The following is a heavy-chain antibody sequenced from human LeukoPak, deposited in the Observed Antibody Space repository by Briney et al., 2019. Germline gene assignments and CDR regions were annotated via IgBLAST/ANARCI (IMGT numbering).Heavy chain of an antibody. Sequence: GGSLRLSCAASEFDFSSYSMNWARQAPGKVLEWVSTISSDSSDTYYADSMKGRITISRDNGKKSLYLQINSLRVEDTAVYYCARDSFYCRGGSCYSSKGIFEYWGQGTLVTVSS. V-gene: IGHV3-21*01. J-gene: IGHJ4*02. CDR1: EFDFSSYS. D-gene: IGHD2-15*01. CDR2: ISSDSSDT. CDR3: ARDSFYCRGGSCYSSKGIFEY.